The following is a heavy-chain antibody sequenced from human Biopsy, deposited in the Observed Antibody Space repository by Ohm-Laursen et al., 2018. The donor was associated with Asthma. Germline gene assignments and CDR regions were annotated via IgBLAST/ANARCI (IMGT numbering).Heavy chain of an antibody. D-gene: IGHD4-17*01. Sequence: TLSLTCTVSGGSINIGDYYWSWIRQHPVTGLEWIGYIYYSGSTYYNPSLKSRVSISLDTSKNQFPLSLTSVTAADTAVYYCARTTYGDDGFDPWGQGTLVTVSS. CDR2: IYYSGST. CDR1: GGSINIGDYY. V-gene: IGHV4-31*03. CDR3: ARTTYGDDGFDP. J-gene: IGHJ5*02.